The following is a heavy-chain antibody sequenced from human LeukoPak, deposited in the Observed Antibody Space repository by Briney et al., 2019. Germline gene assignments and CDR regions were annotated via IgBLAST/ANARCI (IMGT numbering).Heavy chain of an antibody. CDR3: AKKQGTAVILAKTLDS. V-gene: IGHV3-23*01. CDR1: GFTFSSYA. D-gene: IGHD5-12*01. J-gene: IGHJ4*02. CDR2: ISGSGGST. Sequence: GGSLRLSCAASGFTFSSYAMSWVRQAPGKGLEWVSAISGSGGSTYYADSVKGRFTISRDNAKNSLYLQMNSLRAEDTALYYCAKKQGTAVILAKTLDSWGQGTLVTVSS.